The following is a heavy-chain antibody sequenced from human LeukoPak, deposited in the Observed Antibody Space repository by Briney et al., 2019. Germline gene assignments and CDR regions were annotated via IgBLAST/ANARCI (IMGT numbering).Heavy chain of an antibody. CDR1: GFTFSSYA. CDR3: AKSPASFSGSYYVAPEYYFDY. Sequence: GGSLRLSCAASGFTFSSYAMSWVRQAPGKGLEWVSAISGSGGSTYYADSVKGRFTISRDNSKNTLYLQMNSLRAEDTAVYYCAKSPASFSGSYYVAPEYYFDYWGQGTLVTVSS. CDR2: ISGSGGST. V-gene: IGHV3-23*01. J-gene: IGHJ4*02. D-gene: IGHD1-26*01.